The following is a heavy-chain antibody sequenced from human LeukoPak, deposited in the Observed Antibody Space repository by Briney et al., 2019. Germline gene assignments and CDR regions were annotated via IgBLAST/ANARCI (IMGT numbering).Heavy chain of an antibody. D-gene: IGHD2-2*01. V-gene: IGHV4-59*01. CDR3: ARAAKDCSSTSCYYYYGMDV. Sequence: SETLSLTCTVSGGSFSSSYWSWIRQPPGKGLEWIGYIYYSGSTNHNPSLKSRVTISVDTSKNQFSLKLSSVTAADTAVYYCARAAKDCSSTSCYYYYGMDVWGQGTTVTVSS. CDR1: GGSFSSSY. CDR2: IYYSGST. J-gene: IGHJ6*02.